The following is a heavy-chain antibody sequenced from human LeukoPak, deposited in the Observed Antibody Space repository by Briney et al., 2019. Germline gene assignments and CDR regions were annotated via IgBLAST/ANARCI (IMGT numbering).Heavy chain of an antibody. V-gene: IGHV4-31*03. CDR2: IYYSGGT. Sequence: PSETLSLTCTVSGGSISSGGYYWSWIRQHPGKGLEWIGYIYYSGGTYYNPSLKSRVTISVDTSKNQFSLKLSSVTAADTAVYYCARGRQDGSGSYQLNGFDYWGQGTLVTVSS. CDR1: GGSISSGGYY. D-gene: IGHD3-10*01. J-gene: IGHJ4*02. CDR3: ARGRQDGSGSYQLNGFDY.